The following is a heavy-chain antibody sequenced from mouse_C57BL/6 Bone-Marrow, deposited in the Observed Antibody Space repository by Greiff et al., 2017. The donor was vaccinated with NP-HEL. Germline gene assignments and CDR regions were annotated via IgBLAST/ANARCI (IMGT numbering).Heavy chain of an antibody. D-gene: IGHD1-1*01. V-gene: IGHV6-3*01. CDR2: IRLKSDNYAT. CDR1: GFTFSNYW. Sequence: EVQLVESGGGLVQPGGSMKLSCVASGFTFSNYWMNWVRQSPETGLEWVAQIRLKSDNYATHYAEPVKGRFTISRDDSKSSVYLQMNNLRAEDTGIYYCTPTTVVKDYAMDYWGQGTSVTVSS. J-gene: IGHJ4*01. CDR3: TPTTVVKDYAMDY.